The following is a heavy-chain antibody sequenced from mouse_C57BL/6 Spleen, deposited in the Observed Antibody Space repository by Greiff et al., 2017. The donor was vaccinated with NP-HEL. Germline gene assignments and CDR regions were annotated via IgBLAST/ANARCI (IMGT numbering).Heavy chain of an antibody. CDR1: GFSLTSYG. J-gene: IGHJ4*01. Sequence: QVQLQQSGPGLVQPSQSLSITCTVSGFSLTSYGVHWVRQPPGKGLEWLGVIWSGGSTDYNAAFISRLSISKDNSKSQVFFKMNSLQADDTAIYYCAKNGGYDYDGYAMDYWGQGTSVTVSS. V-gene: IGHV2-4*01. CDR3: AKNGGYDYDGYAMDY. CDR2: IWSGGST. D-gene: IGHD2-4*01.